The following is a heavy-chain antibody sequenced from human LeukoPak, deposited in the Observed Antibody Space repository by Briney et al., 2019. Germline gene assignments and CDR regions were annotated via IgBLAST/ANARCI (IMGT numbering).Heavy chain of an antibody. D-gene: IGHD3-3*01. J-gene: IGHJ5*02. CDR2: MNPNSGNT. V-gene: IGHV1-8*01. CDR1: GYTFTSYD. Sequence: SVKVSCKASGYTFTSYDINWVRQATGQGLEWMGWMNPNSGNTGYAQKFQGRVTMTRNTSISTAYMELSSLRSEDTAVYYCARGFRYYDFWSGYMSNWFDPWGQGTLVTVSS. CDR3: ARGFRYYDFWSGYMSNWFDP.